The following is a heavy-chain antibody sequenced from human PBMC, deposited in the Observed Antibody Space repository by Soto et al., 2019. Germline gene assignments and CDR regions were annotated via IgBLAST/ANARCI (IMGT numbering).Heavy chain of an antibody. CDR1: GGSFSGYY. V-gene: IGHV4-34*01. CDR2: INHSGST. CDR3: ARGKSRLQWLVGRFDY. J-gene: IGHJ4*02. D-gene: IGHD6-19*01. Sequence: QVQLQQWGAGLLKPSETLSLTCAVYGGSFSGYYWSWIRQPPGKGLEWIGEINHSGSTNYNPSLKRRVTISVDTSKNQFSLKRSSVTAADTAVYYSARGKSRLQWLVGRFDYWGQGTLVTVSS.